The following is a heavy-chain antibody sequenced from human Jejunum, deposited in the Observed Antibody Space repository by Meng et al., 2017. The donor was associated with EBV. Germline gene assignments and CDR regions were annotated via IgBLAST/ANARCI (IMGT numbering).Heavy chain of an antibody. CDR3: ARSGAIIGVQGAPDY. CDR2: INQVGTT. CDR1: GGSFGGYF. Sequence: QVSRQQWVEGRLKPSETPPLTCAASGGSFGGYFRTWIRQAPGKGLEWIGEINQVGTTNYNPSLKSRVTISVDTSNIQFSLKVTSVTAADTAVYYCARSGAIIGVQGAPDYWGQGTLVTVSS. D-gene: IGHD3-3*01. V-gene: IGHV4-34*01. J-gene: IGHJ4*02.